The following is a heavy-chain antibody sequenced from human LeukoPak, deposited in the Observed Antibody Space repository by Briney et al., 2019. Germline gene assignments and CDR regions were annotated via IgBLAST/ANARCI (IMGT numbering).Heavy chain of an antibody. J-gene: IGHJ1*01. CDR3: AKVNSGRYNTDSIAY. CDR2: ISWNSGSI. Sequence: GGSLRLSCAASGFTFGDYAMHWVRQAPGKGLEWVSGISWNSGSICYADSVKGRFTISRDNAKNSLYLQMNSLRAEDRALYYCAKVNSGRYNTDSIAYWGQGTLVTVSS. D-gene: IGHD1-26*01. V-gene: IGHV3-9*01. CDR1: GFTFGDYA.